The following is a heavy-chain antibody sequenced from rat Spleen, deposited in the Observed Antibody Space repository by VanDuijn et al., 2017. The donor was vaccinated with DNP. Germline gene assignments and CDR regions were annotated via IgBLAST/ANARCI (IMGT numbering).Heavy chain of an antibody. CDR2: ITYDGGRS. V-gene: IGHV5-22*01. CDR1: GFTFSDYY. J-gene: IGHJ3*01. Sequence: EVQLVESGGGLVQPGRSLRLSCAASGFTFSDYYMAWVRQAPTKGLEWVAYITYDGGRSYYRDSVKGRFTISRDNAKSTLYLQMNSLRSEDMATYYCARHGYYSAWDWFAYWGQGTLVTVSS. CDR3: ARHGYYSAWDWFAY. D-gene: IGHD1-1*01.